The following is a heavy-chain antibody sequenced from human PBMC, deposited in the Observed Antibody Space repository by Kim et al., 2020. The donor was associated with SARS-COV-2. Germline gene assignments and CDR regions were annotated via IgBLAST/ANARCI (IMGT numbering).Heavy chain of an antibody. V-gene: IGHV4-34*01. CDR2: INHSGST. Sequence: SETLSLTCAVYGGSFSGYYWSWIRQPPGKGLEWIGEINHSGSTNYNPSLKSRVTISVDTSKNQFSLKLSSVTAADTAVYYCAREDSDGDYPFKGDFSYFDLWGRGTLVTVSS. J-gene: IGHJ2*01. CDR1: GGSFSGYY. CDR3: AREDSDGDYPFKGDFSYFDL. D-gene: IGHD4-17*01.